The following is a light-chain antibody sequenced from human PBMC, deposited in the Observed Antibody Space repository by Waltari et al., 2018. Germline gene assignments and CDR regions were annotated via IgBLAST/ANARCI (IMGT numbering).Light chain of an antibody. CDR1: NSNVGGYNL. CDR2: EGN. Sequence: QSALTPPASVSGSPGQSIPISCTGFNSNVGGYNLFSWYQKHPGKAPKLLIYEGNRRPSGVSNRFSGSKSDNTASLTLSGLQAEDEADYYCCSNVGSSVFFGGGTKLTVL. J-gene: IGLJ2*01. CDR3: CSNVGSSVF. V-gene: IGLV2-23*03.